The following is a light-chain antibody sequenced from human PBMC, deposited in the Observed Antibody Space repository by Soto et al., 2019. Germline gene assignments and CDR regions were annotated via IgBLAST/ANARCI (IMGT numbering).Light chain of an antibody. V-gene: IGLV2-14*03. CDR2: DVT. Sequence: ALAQPASVSGSPGQSITISCTGTSSDVGGFNYVSWYQQHPGKAPKLMIYDVTNRPSGVSYRFSGSKSGNTASLTISGLQAEDEADYYCNSYTSSRTYVFGTGTKVTVL. CDR3: NSYTSSRTYV. J-gene: IGLJ1*01. CDR1: SSDVGGFNY.